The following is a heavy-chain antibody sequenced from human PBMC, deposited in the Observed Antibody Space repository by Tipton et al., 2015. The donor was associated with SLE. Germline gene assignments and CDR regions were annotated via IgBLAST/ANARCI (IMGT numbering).Heavy chain of an antibody. J-gene: IGHJ3*02. V-gene: IGHV4-39*07. CDR3: ARDRSYYDSVVDI. Sequence: TLSLTCTVSGGSSSSSSYYWGWIRQPPGKGLEWIGSIYYSGSTNYNPSLKSRVTISVDTSKNQFSLKLSSVTAADTAVYYCARDRSYYDSVVDIWGQGTMVTVSS. D-gene: IGHD3-22*01. CDR2: IYYSGST. CDR1: GGSSSSSSYY.